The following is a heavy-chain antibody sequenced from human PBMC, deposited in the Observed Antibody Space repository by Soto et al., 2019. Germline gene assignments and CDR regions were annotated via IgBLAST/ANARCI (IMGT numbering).Heavy chain of an antibody. CDR2: IYYSGNT. CDR3: GPGRAYSSASSEY. D-gene: IGHD6-6*01. J-gene: IGHJ4*01. Sequence: PSETLSLTCTVSGGSVSSGDYYWSWIRQPPGKGLEWIGYIYYSGNTYYNPSLKSRVTISIDTSKNQISLKLSSVTAADTAVYYCGPGRAYSSASSEYWGQGTLVTVSS. V-gene: IGHV4-30-4*01. CDR1: GGSVSSGDYY.